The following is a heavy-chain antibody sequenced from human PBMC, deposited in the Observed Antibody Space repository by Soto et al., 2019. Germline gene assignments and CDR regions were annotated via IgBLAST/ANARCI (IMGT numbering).Heavy chain of an antibody. D-gene: IGHD6-13*01. CDR2: IKQDGSEK. CDR1: GFSFSSYW. V-gene: IGHV3-7*01. J-gene: IGHJ4*02. Sequence: GGSLGLSCAASGFSFSSYWMSWVRQAPGKGLEWVANIKQDGSEKYYVDSVKGRFTISRDNAKNSLYLQMNSLRAEDTAVYYCARASQTFPGIAAAGLFDYWGQGTLVTVSS. CDR3: ARASQTFPGIAAAGLFDY.